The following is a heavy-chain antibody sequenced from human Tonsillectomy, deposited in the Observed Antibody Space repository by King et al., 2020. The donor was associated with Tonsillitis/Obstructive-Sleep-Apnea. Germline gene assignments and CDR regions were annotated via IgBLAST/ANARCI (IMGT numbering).Heavy chain of an antibody. V-gene: IGHV3-30*03. CDR2: ISYDGSNK. CDR3: AREYYYYYYRDV. CDR1: GFTFRSYG. J-gene: IGHJ6*03. Sequence: VQLVESGGGVVQPGRSLRLSCAASGFTFRSYGMHWVRQAPGKGLEWVAVISYDGSNKYYADSVKGRFTISRDNFKNTLYLQMNSLGAEDTAVYYCAREYYYYYYRDVWGQGTTVTVSS.